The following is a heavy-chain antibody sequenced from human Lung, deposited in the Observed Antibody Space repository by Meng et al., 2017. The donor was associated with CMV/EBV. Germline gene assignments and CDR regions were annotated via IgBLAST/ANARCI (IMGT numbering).Heavy chain of an antibody. CDR3: AKAQFGRYFDGRDGMDV. CDR1: GFTFSSYG. J-gene: IGHJ6*02. CDR2: IWNDGSIK. D-gene: IGHD3-9*01. Sequence: GGSLRLXCAASGFTFSSYGMHWVRQAPGKGLEWVAVIWNDGSIKYYADSVKGRFTISRDNSKNTLYLQMYSLRADDTAVYHCAKAQFGRYFDGRDGMDVXGQGXMVTGSS. V-gene: IGHV3-33*06.